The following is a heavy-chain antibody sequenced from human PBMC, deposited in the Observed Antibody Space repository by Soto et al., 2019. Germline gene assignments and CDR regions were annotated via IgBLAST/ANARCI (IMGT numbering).Heavy chain of an antibody. V-gene: IGHV4-39*01. J-gene: IGHJ4*02. Sequence: QLHLQESGPGQVESSETLSLTCTVSGRSISSQSYYWGWIRQSPGKGLDWIGSVTYNGNTYYNAALKSRVTMSVDASKDQFSLKLSSVTAADTAVYYCAMDTDSPSRFDHWGPGTLAIVSS. CDR1: GRSISSQSYY. CDR2: VTYNGNT. CDR3: AMDTDSPSRFDH. D-gene: IGHD5-18*01.